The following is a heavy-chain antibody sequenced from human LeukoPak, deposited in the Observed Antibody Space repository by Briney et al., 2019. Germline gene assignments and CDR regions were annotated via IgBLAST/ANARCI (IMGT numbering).Heavy chain of an antibody. CDR2: IYYSGST. CDR1: GGSISSSSYY. J-gene: IGHJ4*02. CDR3: SRGGRSGGSCYLFDY. Sequence: SETLSLTCTVSGGSISSSSYYWGWIRQPPGKGLEWIGSIYYSGSTYYNPSLKSRVTISVDTSKNQFSLKLSSVTAADTAVYFCSRGGRSGGSCYLFDYWGQGALVTVSS. D-gene: IGHD2-15*01. V-gene: IGHV4-39*01.